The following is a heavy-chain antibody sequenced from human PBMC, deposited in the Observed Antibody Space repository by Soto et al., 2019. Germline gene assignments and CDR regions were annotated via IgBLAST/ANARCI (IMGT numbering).Heavy chain of an antibody. CDR1: GGSISSYY. V-gene: IGHV4-59*12. Sequence: QVQLQESGPGLVKPSETLSLTCTVSGGSISSYYWSWIRQPPGKGLEWIGYIYYSGSTNYNPSLKSRVTISVDTFKNQFSLKLSSVTAADTAVYYCARYGITGTTRCMDYWGQGTLVTVSS. J-gene: IGHJ4*02. CDR2: IYYSGST. CDR3: ARYGITGTTRCMDY. D-gene: IGHD1-7*01.